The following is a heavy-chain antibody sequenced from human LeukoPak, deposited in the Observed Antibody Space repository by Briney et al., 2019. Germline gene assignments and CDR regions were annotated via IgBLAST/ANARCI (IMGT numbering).Heavy chain of an antibody. CDR1: GGSISSSSYY. CDR3: ASYVLRFLEWLLYFDY. D-gene: IGHD3-3*01. V-gene: IGHV4-39*01. Sequence: SETLSLTCTVSGGSISSSSYYWGWIRQPPGKGLEWIGSIYYSGSTYYNPSLKSRVTISVDTSKNQFSLKLSSVTAADTAVYYCASYVLRFLEWLLYFDYWGQGTLVTVFS. CDR2: IYYSGST. J-gene: IGHJ4*02.